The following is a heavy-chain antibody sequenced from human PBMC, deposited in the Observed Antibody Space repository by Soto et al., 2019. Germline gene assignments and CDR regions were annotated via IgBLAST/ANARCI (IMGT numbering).Heavy chain of an antibody. CDR1: GASFTDYF. D-gene: IGHD5-12*01. V-gene: IGHV1-2*04. CDR2: INLNSGVK. CDR3: ARESGGATATLDYYYFYMDV. Sequence: QVQLVQSGAGVRKPGASGTVSCRSSGASFTDYFIPWVRKAPGQGLEWMGWINLNSGVKKYEQKFQGWVSMTRDTSIRTVYMQLSRLRSDDTAVYYCARESGGATATLDYYYFYMDVWGTGTTVTVSS. J-gene: IGHJ6*03.